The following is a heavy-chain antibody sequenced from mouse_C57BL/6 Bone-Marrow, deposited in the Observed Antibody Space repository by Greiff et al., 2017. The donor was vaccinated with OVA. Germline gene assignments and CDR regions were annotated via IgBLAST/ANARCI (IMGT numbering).Heavy chain of an antibody. CDR3: ARDGDYGNYRFAY. V-gene: IGHV5-4*01. CDR2: ISDGGSYT. CDR1: GFTFSSYA. J-gene: IGHJ3*01. D-gene: IGHD2-1*01. Sequence: DVMLVESGGGLVKPGGSLKLSCAASGFTFSSYAMSWVRQTPEKRLEWVATISDGGSYTYYPDNVKGRFTISRDNAKNNLYLQMSHLKSEDTAMYYCARDGDYGNYRFAYWGQGTLVTVSA.